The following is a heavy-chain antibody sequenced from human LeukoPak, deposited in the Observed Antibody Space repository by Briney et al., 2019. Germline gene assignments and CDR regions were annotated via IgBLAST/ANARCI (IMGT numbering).Heavy chain of an antibody. Sequence: SETLSLTCTVSGGSISNYYWSWIRQPPGKGLECIGYLYYSGSTNYNPSLKSRVTISVDTSKNQFSLKLSSVTAADTALYYCARSAIDAFDIWGQGTMVTVSS. CDR1: GGSISNYY. CDR3: ARSAIDAFDI. J-gene: IGHJ3*02. D-gene: IGHD6-25*01. CDR2: LYYSGST. V-gene: IGHV4-59*08.